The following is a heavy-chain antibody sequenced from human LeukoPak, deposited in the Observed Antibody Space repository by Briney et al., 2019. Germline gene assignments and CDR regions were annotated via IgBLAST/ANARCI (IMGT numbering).Heavy chain of an antibody. CDR1: GGSISTTNW. CDR3: ARVGGYSSSPYYFDY. Sequence: SETLSLTCAVSGGSISTTNWWNWVRQTPGKGLEWIGEIYHTGSTNYNPSLKSRVTMSVDKSKNQFSLKLSSVTAADTAVYYCARVGGYSSSPYYFDYWGQGTLVTVSS. D-gene: IGHD6-6*01. CDR2: IYHTGST. V-gene: IGHV4-4*02. J-gene: IGHJ4*02.